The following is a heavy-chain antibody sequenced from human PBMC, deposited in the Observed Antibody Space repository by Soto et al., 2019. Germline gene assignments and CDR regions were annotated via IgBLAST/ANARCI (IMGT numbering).Heavy chain of an antibody. Sequence: ASVKVSWKASGNTFTSYAMHWVRQAPGQRLEWMGWINAGNGNTKYSQKFQGRVTITRDTSASTAYMELSSLRSEDTAVYYCARGRVYGDYHYYWFDPWGQGTLVTVSS. V-gene: IGHV1-3*01. D-gene: IGHD4-17*01. J-gene: IGHJ5*02. CDR2: INAGNGNT. CDR1: GNTFTSYA. CDR3: ARGRVYGDYHYYWFDP.